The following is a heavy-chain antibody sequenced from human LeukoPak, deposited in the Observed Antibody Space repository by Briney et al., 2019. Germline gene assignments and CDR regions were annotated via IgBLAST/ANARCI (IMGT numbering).Heavy chain of an antibody. CDR1: GFTFSSYA. Sequence: GGSLRLSCAASGFTFSSYAMHWVRQAPGKGLEYVSAISSNGGSTYYANSVKGRFTISRDNSKNTLYLQMNSLRAEDTAVYYCAKDPYYYDSSGQYYFDYWGQGTLVTVSS. D-gene: IGHD3-22*01. V-gene: IGHV3-64*01. CDR2: ISSNGGST. CDR3: AKDPYYYDSSGQYYFDY. J-gene: IGHJ4*02.